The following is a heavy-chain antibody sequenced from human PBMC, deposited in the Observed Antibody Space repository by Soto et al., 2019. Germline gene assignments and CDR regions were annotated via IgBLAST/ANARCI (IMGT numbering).Heavy chain of an antibody. V-gene: IGHV6-1*01. CDR2: TYYRSKRYN. Sequence: SQTLSLTCAISGDSVSSNSAAWNWIRQSPSRGLEWLGRTYYRSKRYNDCAVSVKSRITINPDTSKNQFSLQLNSVTPEDTAVYYCARARGGCSGGSCYSGYYYYYYGMDVWGQGTTVTVSS. CDR3: ARARGGCSGGSCYSGYYYYYYGMDV. D-gene: IGHD2-15*01. J-gene: IGHJ6*02. CDR1: GDSVSSNSAA.